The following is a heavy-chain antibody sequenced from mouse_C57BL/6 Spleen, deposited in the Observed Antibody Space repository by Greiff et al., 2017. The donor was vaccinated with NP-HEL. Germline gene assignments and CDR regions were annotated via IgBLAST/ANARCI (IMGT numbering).Heavy chain of an antibody. CDR3: VSAGTDYAMDG. CDR1: GFSFNTYA. J-gene: IGHJ4*01. CDR2: IRSKSNNYAT. D-gene: IGHD4-1*01. V-gene: IGHV10-1*01. Sequence: EVMLVESGGGLVQPKGSLKLSCAASGFSFNTYAMNWVRQAPGKGLEWVARIRSKSNNYATYYADSVKDRFTISRDDSESMLYLQMNNLKTEDTTMYYCVSAGTDYAMDGWGQGTSVTVSS.